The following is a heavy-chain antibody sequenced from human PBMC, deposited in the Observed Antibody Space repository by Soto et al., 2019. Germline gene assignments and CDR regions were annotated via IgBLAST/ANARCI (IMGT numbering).Heavy chain of an antibody. Sequence: GGSLRLSSAASGFTFSNAWMSWVRQAPGKGLEWVSVIYSGGSTYYADSVKGRFTISRDNSKNTLYLQMNSLRAEDTAVYYCARSGSWYSFFDYWGQGTLVTVSS. J-gene: IGHJ4*02. CDR2: IYSGGST. CDR3: ARSGSWYSFFDY. V-gene: IGHV3-66*01. CDR1: GFTFSNAW. D-gene: IGHD2-15*01.